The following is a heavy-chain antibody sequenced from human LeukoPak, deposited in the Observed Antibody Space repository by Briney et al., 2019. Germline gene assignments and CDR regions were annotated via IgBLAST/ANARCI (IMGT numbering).Heavy chain of an antibody. V-gene: IGHV1-2*02. CDR1: GYTFTSYY. CDR3: ARAIAVADSFDY. J-gene: IGHJ4*02. D-gene: IGHD6-19*01. CDR2: INPNSGGT. Sequence: GASVKVSRKASGYTFTSYYMHWVRQAPGQGLEWMGWINPNSGGTNYAQKFQGRVTMTRDTSISTAYMELSRLRSDDTAVYYCARAIAVADSFDYWGQGTLVTVSS.